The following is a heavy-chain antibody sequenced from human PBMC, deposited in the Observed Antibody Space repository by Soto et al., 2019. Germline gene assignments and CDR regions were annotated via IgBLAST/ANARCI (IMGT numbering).Heavy chain of an antibody. V-gene: IGHV4-39*02. Sequence: QLQLQESGPGLVKPSETLSLTCTVSGGSISSSSYYWGWIRQPPGKGLEWIGSIYYSGSTYYNPSLKSRVTISVDTSKNQFSLKLSSVTAADTAVYYCAREELSQGRKRWLQLWGQGTLVTVSS. J-gene: IGHJ4*02. D-gene: IGHD5-12*01. CDR3: AREELSQGRKRWLQL. CDR1: GGSISSSSYY. CDR2: IYYSGST.